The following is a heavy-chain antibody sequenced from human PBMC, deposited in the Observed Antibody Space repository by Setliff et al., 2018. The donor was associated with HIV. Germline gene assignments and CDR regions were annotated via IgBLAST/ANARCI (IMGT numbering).Heavy chain of an antibody. Sequence: ASVKVSCKASGYTFTDYYMHWVRQAPGQGLEWMGWINPKSGGTNSALKFQGRVTMTRDTSISTAYMELSRLRSDDTAVYYCARGRNYDSSGYGDYYYYMDVWGKGTTVTVSS. V-gene: IGHV1-2*02. CDR3: ARGRNYDSSGYGDYYYYMDV. CDR2: INPKSGGT. D-gene: IGHD3-22*01. J-gene: IGHJ6*03. CDR1: GYTFTDYY.